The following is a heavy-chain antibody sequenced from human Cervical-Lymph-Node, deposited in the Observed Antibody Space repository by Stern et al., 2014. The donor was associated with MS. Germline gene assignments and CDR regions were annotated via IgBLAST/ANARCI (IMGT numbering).Heavy chain of an antibody. CDR2: IYPGDSDT. V-gene: IGHV5-51*03. CDR1: GYSFTKSW. Sequence: EVQLVESGAEVEKPGDSLKISCKGSGYSFTKSWIGWVRQMPGKGLEWMGFIYPGDSDTRYRPSFPGQVTISAAKSIHTAYLQWSSLKASDTAIYYCARLKGSLTRGTYFDFWGQGTLVSVSS. CDR3: ARLKGSLTRGTYFDF. J-gene: IGHJ4*02. D-gene: IGHD4-17*01.